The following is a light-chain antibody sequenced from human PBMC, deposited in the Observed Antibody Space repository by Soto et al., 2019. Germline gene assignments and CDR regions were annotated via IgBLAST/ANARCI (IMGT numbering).Light chain of an antibody. V-gene: IGLV2-14*01. CDR3: SSYTSTSTLGV. Sequence: QSALTQPASVSGSPGQSITISCTGTSSDVGGYNYVSWYQQHPGKAPKLMIYEVSYRPSGVSNRFSGSKSGNTASLTISGLQADDEADYYCSSYTSTSTLGVFGTGTKVTVL. CDR1: SSDVGGYNY. J-gene: IGLJ1*01. CDR2: EVS.